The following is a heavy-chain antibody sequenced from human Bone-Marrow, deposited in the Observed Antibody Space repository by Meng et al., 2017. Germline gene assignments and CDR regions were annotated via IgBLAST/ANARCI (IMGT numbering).Heavy chain of an antibody. CDR2: MKSNVDGGTV. Sequence: ASLKISCAASGIIFSNAWMTWVRHAPGKGLEWIGRMKSNVDGGTVDYVTAVKGRFFISRDDSENIFYLKMNNLKTEDTAVYYCSGHVDYWGHGTLVTVSS. J-gene: IGHJ4*01. V-gene: IGHV3-15*01. CDR1: GIIFSNAW. CDR3: SGHVDY.